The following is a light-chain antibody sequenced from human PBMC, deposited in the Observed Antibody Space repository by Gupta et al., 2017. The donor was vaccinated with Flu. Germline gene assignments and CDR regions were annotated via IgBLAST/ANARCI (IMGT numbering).Light chain of an antibody. CDR1: QSVSSS. J-gene: IGKJ4*01. CDR3: QQYSNWPPLT. V-gene: IGKV3-15*01. Sequence: ATLSVSPGERATLSCRASQSVSSSLAWYQQKPGQAPRLLIYGASTRATGISARFSGSGSGTEFTLTISSLQSEDFAVYYCQQYSNWPPLTFGGGTKVEIK. CDR2: GAS.